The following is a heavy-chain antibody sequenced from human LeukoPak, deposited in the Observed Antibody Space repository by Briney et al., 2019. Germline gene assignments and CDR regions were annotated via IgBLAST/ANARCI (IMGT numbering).Heavy chain of an antibody. J-gene: IGHJ4*02. CDR2: ISSSSSTI. D-gene: IGHD3-3*02. V-gene: IGHV3-48*01. CDR1: RFTFSSYS. Sequence: GGSLGLSCAASRFTFSSYSMNWVRQAPGKGLEWVSFISSSSSTIYYADSVKGRFTISRDNAKNSLYLQMNSLRAEDTAVYYCARGISELDYWGQGTLVTVSS. CDR3: ARGISELDY.